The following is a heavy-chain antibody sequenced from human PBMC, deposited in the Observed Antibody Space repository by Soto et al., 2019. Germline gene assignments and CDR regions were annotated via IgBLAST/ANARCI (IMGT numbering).Heavy chain of an antibody. D-gene: IGHD2-15*01. CDR1: GGSISSSSYY. J-gene: IGHJ5*02. CDR2: IYYSGST. Sequence: SETLSLTCTVSGGSISSSSYYWGWIRQPPGKGLEWIGSIYYSGSTYYNPSLKSRVTISVDTSKNQFSLKLSSVTAADTAVYYCASYPPGYCSGGSCYGKGFDPGGQGTLVTVSS. V-gene: IGHV4-39*01. CDR3: ASYPPGYCSGGSCYGKGFDP.